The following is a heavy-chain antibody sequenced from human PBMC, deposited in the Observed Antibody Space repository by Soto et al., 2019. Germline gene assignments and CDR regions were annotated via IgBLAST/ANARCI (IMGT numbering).Heavy chain of an antibody. CDR3: ARRLPQFYDSTGIDY. J-gene: IGHJ4*02. D-gene: IGHD3-22*01. Sequence: SETLSLTCAVYGGSFSGYYWSWIRQPPGKGLEWIGEINHSGSTNYNPSLKSRVTISVDTSKNQFSLKLSSVTAADTAVYYCARRLPQFYDSTGIDYWGQGTLVTVP. V-gene: IGHV4-34*01. CDR2: INHSGST. CDR1: GGSFSGYY.